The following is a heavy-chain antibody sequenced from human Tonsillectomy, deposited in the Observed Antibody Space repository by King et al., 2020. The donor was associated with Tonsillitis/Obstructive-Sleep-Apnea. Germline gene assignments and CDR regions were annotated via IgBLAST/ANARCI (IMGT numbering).Heavy chain of an antibody. J-gene: IGHJ4*02. V-gene: IGHV5-10-1*01. D-gene: IGHD1-1*01. CDR2: IDPSDSYT. CDR1: GYSFTNYW. CDR3: ARHQPLEAGTTWDFDY. Sequence: QLVRSGAEVKKPGESLRISCKGSGYSFTNYWINWVRQMPGKGLEWMGRIDPSDSYTDYSPSFQGHVTISADKSISTAYLQWSSLKASDTAMYYCARHQPLEAGTTWDFDYWGQGTLVTVSS.